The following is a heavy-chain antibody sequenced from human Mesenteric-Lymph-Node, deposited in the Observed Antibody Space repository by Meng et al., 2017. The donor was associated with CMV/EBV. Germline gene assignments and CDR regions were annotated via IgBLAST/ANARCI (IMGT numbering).Heavy chain of an antibody. V-gene: IGHV1-2*02. CDR1: GYTFTDHY. CDR2: INPKSGGA. D-gene: IGHD3-10*01. CDR3: ARESQYYGSGSYYTYYYYGMDV. J-gene: IGHJ6*02. Sequence: ASVKVSCKASGYTFTDHYMHWVRQAPGQGLEWMGWINPKSGGANYAQSFQGRVTMTRDTTITTAYMELSGLRSDDTAVYYCARESQYYGSGSYYTYYYYGMDVWGQGTTVTVSS.